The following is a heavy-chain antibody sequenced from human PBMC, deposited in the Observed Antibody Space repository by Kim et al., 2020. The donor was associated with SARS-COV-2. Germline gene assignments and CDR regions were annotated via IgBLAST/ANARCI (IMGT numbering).Heavy chain of an antibody. J-gene: IGHJ6*03. CDR1: GGSFSGYY. CDR2: INHSGST. CDR3: ARGKRQWLVRGPYDYDMDV. D-gene: IGHD6-19*01. V-gene: IGHV4-34*01. Sequence: SETLSLTCAVYGGSFSGYYWSWIRQPPGKGLEWIGEINHSGSTNYNPSLKSRVTISVDTSKNQFFLKLSSVTAADTAVYYFARGKRQWLVRGPYDYDMDVWGKGTTVTVSS.